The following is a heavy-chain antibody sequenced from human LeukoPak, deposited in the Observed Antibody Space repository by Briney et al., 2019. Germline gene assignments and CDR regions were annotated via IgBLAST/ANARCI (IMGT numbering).Heavy chain of an antibody. Sequence: GGSLRLSCAAYGFTFSSYAMHWGRQAPGKGLEWVAVISYDGSNKYYADSVKGRFTISRDNSKNTLYLQMNSLRAEDTAVYYCARAGDCSSTSCSALDYWGQGTLVTVSS. CDR1: GFTFSSYA. CDR3: ARAGDCSSTSCSALDY. D-gene: IGHD2-2*01. V-gene: IGHV3-30-3*01. CDR2: ISYDGSNK. J-gene: IGHJ4*02.